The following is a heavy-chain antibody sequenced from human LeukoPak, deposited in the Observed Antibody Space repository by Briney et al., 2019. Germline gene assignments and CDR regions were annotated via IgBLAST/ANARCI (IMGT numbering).Heavy chain of an antibody. J-gene: IGHJ4*02. D-gene: IGHD3-22*01. CDR3: AKVLRGYYDSSGLNRYYFDY. CDR2: IIPIFGTA. CDR1: GGTFSSYA. Sequence: SVKVSCKASGGTFSSYAISWVRQAPGQGLEWMGGIIPIFGTANYAQKFQGRVTITADESTSTAYMELSSLRSEDTAVYYCAKVLRGYYDSSGLNRYYFDYWGQGTLVTVSS. V-gene: IGHV1-69*13.